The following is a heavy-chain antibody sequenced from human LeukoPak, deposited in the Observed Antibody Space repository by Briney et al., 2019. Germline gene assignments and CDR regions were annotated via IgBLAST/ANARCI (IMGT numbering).Heavy chain of an antibody. CDR2: IIPILGIA. V-gene: IGHV1-69*04. Sequence: SVKVSCKASGGTFSSYAISWVRQAPGQGLEWMGRIIPILGIANYAQKFQGRVTITADKSTSTAYMELSSLRSEDTAVYYRARDHCGGDCYASVWFDPWGQGTLVTVSS. J-gene: IGHJ5*02. CDR3: ARDHCGGDCYASVWFDP. CDR1: GGTFSSYA. D-gene: IGHD2-21*02.